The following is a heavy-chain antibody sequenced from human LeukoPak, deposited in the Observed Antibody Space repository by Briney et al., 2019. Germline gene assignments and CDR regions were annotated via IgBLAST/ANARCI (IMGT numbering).Heavy chain of an antibody. CDR3: ARRVTGTETLDY. CDR1: GGSISSSSYS. Sequence: SEPLSLTCTVPGGSISSSSYSWGWIRQAPGKGLEWIGSIYYSGSTYYNPSLKSRVTISVDTSKNQFSLKLSSVTAADTAVYYCARRVTGTETLDYWGQGTLVTVSS. D-gene: IGHD1-20*01. V-gene: IGHV4-39*01. CDR2: IYYSGST. J-gene: IGHJ4*02.